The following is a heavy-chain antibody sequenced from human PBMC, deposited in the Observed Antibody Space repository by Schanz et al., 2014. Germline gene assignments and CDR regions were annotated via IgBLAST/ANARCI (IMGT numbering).Heavy chain of an antibody. CDR3: VSQTGSPNY. V-gene: IGHV3-7*02. Sequence: EVQLVESGGGLVKPGGFLRLSCAASTFTFSSDWMSWVRQAPGKGLEWVANIKHDGSVKDYVDSVEGRFTISRDNAKRSLFHQMNSLRVEDTAVYFCVSQTGSPNYWGQGTLVTVSS. CDR1: TFTFSSDW. CDR2: IKHDGSVK. D-gene: IGHD6-13*01. J-gene: IGHJ4*02.